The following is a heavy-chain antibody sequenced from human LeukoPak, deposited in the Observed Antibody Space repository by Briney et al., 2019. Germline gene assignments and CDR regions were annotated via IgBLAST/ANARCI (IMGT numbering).Heavy chain of an antibody. CDR1: GGSFSGYY. J-gene: IGHJ5*02. D-gene: IGHD4-17*01. CDR3: ARDTGWFDP. CDR2: IYYSGST. V-gene: IGHV4-59*01. Sequence: SETLSLTCAVYGGSFSGYYWSWIRQPPGKGLEWIGYIYYSGSTNYNPSLKSRVTISVDTSKNQFSLKLSSVTAADTAVYYCARDTGWFDPWGQGTLVTVSS.